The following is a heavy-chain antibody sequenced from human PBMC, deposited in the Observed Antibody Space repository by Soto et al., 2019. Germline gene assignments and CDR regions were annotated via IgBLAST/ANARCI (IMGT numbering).Heavy chain of an antibody. D-gene: IGHD6-6*01. CDR3: AREGAAPYYYYGMDV. Sequence: TLSLTCTVSGGSIRSGGYFWSWIRQHPGKGLEWIGFIYYSGSTYYNPSLKSRVTISVDTSKNQFSLKLSSVTAADTAVYYCAREGAAPYYYYGMDVWGQGTTVT. CDR2: IYYSGST. J-gene: IGHJ6*02. CDR1: GGSIRSGGYF. V-gene: IGHV4-31*03.